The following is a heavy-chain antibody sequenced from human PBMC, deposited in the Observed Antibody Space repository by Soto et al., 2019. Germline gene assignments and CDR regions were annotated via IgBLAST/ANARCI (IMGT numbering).Heavy chain of an antibody. CDR2: ISWNSGSI. J-gene: IGHJ6*02. CDR3: AKDKGSYYYGSGYYGMDV. Sequence: GGSLRLSCAASGFTFDDYAMHWVRQAPGKGLEWVSGISWNSGSIGYADSVKGRFTISRDNAKNSLYLQMNSLRAEDTALYYCAKDKGSYYYGSGYYGMDVWGQGTTVTVSS. D-gene: IGHD3-10*01. V-gene: IGHV3-9*01. CDR1: GFTFDDYA.